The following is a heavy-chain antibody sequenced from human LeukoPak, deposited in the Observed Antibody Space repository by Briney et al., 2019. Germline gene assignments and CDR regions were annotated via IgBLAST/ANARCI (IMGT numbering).Heavy chain of an antibody. Sequence: GGSLRLSCAASGFTVSSNYMSWVRQAPGKGLEWVSVIYSGGSTYYADSVKGRFTISRDNSKNTLYLQMNSLRAEDTAVYYCAKKGRDYRTFDYWGQGTLVTVSS. CDR2: IYSGGST. V-gene: IGHV3-53*01. J-gene: IGHJ4*02. CDR3: AKKGRDYRTFDY. CDR1: GFTVSSNY. D-gene: IGHD3-10*01.